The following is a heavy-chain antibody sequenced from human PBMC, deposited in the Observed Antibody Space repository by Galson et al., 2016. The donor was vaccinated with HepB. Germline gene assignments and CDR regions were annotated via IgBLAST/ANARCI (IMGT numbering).Heavy chain of an antibody. D-gene: IGHD3-9*01. CDR3: ARDRAGPGDILEV. CDR1: GFTFSSYA. V-gene: IGHV3-30-3*01. J-gene: IGHJ6*02. Sequence: SLRLSCAVSGFTFSSYAFNWVRQAPGKGLEWVGIISYDGSRQYHGDSVKGRFTISRDDSKNTLYLQMDSLRADDTAVYYCARDRAGPGDILEVWGQGTTVTVS. CDR2: ISYDGSRQ.